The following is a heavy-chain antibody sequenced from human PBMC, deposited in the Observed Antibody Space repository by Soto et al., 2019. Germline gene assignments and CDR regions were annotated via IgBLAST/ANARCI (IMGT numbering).Heavy chain of an antibody. V-gene: IGHV4-4*02. Sequence: QVHLQESGPGLVKPSETLSLTCAVSGASLETVTWCRWLRQLPGTGLEWIGEIQHTGDANANPAPRRRVSTTVDRIKNATWRKRRPVSAADPAVEFWAREGGRHGFEPWGRGTLVTASS. CDR2: IQHTGDA. CDR1: GASLETVTW. J-gene: IGHJ5*01. CDR3: AREGGRHGFEP. D-gene: IGHD3-16*01.